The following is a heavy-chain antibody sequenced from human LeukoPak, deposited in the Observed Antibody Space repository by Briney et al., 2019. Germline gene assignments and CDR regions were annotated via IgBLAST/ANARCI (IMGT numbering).Heavy chain of an antibody. V-gene: IGHV4-39*07. CDR2: IYYRGST. CDR3: ARIAVAGTLDY. J-gene: IGHJ4*02. D-gene: IGHD6-19*01. CDR1: RGSISSDNDY. Sequence: SETLSLTCTVSRGSISSDNDYWGWIRQPPGKGLEWIGSIYYRGSTYYNPSLKSRVTISVDTPKNQFSLKLSSVTAADTAVYYCARIAVAGTLDYWGQGTLVTVSS.